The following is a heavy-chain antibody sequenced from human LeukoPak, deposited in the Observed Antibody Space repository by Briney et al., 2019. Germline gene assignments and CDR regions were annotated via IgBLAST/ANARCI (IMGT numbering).Heavy chain of an antibody. V-gene: IGHV4-31*03. D-gene: IGHD6-19*01. CDR3: ARAKYSSGLYLDY. CDR1: GDSISSGDYY. Sequence: PSETLSLTCTVSGDSISSGDYYWTWIRQHPGKGLEWIGYIHYSGSTYYNPSLKSRVTISVDTSKNQFSLKVSSVTAADTAVYYCARAKYSSGLYLDYWGQGTLVTVSS. J-gene: IGHJ4*02. CDR2: IHYSGST.